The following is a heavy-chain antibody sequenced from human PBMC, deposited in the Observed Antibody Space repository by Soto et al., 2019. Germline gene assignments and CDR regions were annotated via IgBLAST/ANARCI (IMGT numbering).Heavy chain of an antibody. D-gene: IGHD6-13*01. CDR3: ARRERAAGTDWWFDP. CDR2: IYYSGST. Sequence: QLQLQESGPGLVKPSETLSLTCTVSGGSISSSSFHWGWIRQPPGKGLAWIGSIYYSGSTYYSPSLKSRVTISVDTSKTQFSLKLSSVTAADTAMYYCARRERAAGTDWWFDPWGQGTLVTVSS. V-gene: IGHV4-39*01. CDR1: GGSISSSSFH. J-gene: IGHJ5*02.